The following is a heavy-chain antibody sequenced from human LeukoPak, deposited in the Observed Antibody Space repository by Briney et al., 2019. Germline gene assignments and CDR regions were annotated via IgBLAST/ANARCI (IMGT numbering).Heavy chain of an antibody. V-gene: IGHV4-59*12. CDR3: ARDHLANLASRLFDP. D-gene: IGHD3-3*01. Sequence: SETLSLTCTVSGGSISSYYWSWIRQPPGKGLEWIGYIYYGGSTNYNPSLKSRVTISVDTSKNQFSLKLSSVTAADTAVYYCARDHLANLASRLFDPWGQGTLVTVSS. J-gene: IGHJ5*02. CDR2: IYYGGST. CDR1: GGSISSYY.